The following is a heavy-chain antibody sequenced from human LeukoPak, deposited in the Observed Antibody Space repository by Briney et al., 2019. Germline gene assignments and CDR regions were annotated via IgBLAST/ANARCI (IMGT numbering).Heavy chain of an antibody. Sequence: AGGSLRLSCAASGFTFSSYSMHWVRQAPGKGLEWVAIISFDGNNKYYADSVKGRFTISRDNYNNTMYLQMNSLRAEDTSVYYCARDLWRTLTTPAGYWGQGTLVTVSS. CDR3: ARDLWRTLTTPAGY. J-gene: IGHJ4*02. V-gene: IGHV3-30-3*01. CDR1: GFTFSSYS. CDR2: ISFDGNNK. D-gene: IGHD4-17*01.